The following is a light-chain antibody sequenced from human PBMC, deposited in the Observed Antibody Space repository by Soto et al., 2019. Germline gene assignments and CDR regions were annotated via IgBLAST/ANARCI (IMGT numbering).Light chain of an antibody. CDR3: CSYAGSYTWV. V-gene: IGLV2-11*01. Sequence: QSALTQPRSVSGSPGQSVTISCTGTSRDVGAYNFVSWYQQHPGKAPKLMIYDVSKRPSGVPDRFSGSKSGNTASLTISGLQAEDAADYYCCSYAGSYTWVFGTGTKLTVL. CDR2: DVS. CDR1: SRDVGAYNF. J-gene: IGLJ1*01.